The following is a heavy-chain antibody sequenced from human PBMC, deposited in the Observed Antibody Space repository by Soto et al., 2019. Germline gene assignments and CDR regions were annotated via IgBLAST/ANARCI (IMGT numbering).Heavy chain of an antibody. Sequence: QVHLVESGGGVVQPGRSLRVSCVASGFTFNNYGMHWVRLAPGKGLEWVAVVSYDGNRKVYADSVKGRFNISRDNSNNTLYLQMNSLRAEDTAVYYCAKGPGYRYGKYYYYYYSLDAWGQGTTVTVSS. D-gene: IGHD5-18*01. CDR1: GFTFNNYG. V-gene: IGHV3-30*18. CDR3: AKGPGYRYGKYYYYYYSLDA. J-gene: IGHJ6*02. CDR2: VSYDGNRK.